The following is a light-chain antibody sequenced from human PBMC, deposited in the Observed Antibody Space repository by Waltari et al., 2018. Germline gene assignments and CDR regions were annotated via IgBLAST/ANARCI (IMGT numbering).Light chain of an antibody. Sequence: QSVLTQPPSVSAAPGQQVTISCSGSTSNIGENYVSWYQRLPGKDPRLLIFSNSERPSGIPDRFYGSKSDTSATLGITGLQTGAEADYYCATWDRILSAVIIGGGTKLTVL. J-gene: IGLJ2*01. V-gene: IGLV1-51*01. CDR1: TSNIGENY. CDR2: SNS. CDR3: ATWDRILSAVI.